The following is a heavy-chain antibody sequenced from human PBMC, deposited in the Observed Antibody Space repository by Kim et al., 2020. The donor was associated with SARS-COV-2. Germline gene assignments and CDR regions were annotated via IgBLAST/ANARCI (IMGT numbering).Heavy chain of an antibody. CDR2: ISTDGRET. CDR1: GFSFIPSA. Sequence: GGSLRLSCSVLGFSFIPSAIYWVRQAPGKGLEYVSAISTDGRETFYTDSVKGRFTISRDNSKNTLYLQMTSLRPEDTALYYCVKTSSTWPRHFDYWGQGTLVPLSS. J-gene: IGHJ4*02. D-gene: IGHD6-13*01. V-gene: IGHV3-64D*09. CDR3: VKTSSTWPRHFDY.